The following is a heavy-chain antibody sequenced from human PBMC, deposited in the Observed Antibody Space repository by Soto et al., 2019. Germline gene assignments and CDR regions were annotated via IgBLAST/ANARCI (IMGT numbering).Heavy chain of an antibody. CDR2: IIPIIGTP. J-gene: IGHJ4*02. CDR1: GGTFRISA. D-gene: IGHD3-3*01. CDR3: ATGTFGVVSAQRFDY. V-gene: IGHV1-69*01. Sequence: QVQLVQSGADVKQPGSSVKVSCKASGGTFRISAISWLRQAPGQGLQWMGGIIPIIGTPNYAQKFQGRVSITADDSTSTAYMELSSLRSEDTAVYYCATGTFGVVSAQRFDYWGQGTLVTVSS.